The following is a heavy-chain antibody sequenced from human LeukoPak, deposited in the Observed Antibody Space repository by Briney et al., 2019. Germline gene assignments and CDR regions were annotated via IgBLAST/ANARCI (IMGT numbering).Heavy chain of an antibody. CDR2: IIPILGIA. J-gene: IGHJ4*02. D-gene: IGHD3-3*01. CDR3: ASSPRVFPEFWSGFDY. V-gene: IGHV1-69*04. CDR1: GGTFSSYA. Sequence: SVKVSCKASGGTFSSYAISWVRQAPGQGLEWMGRIIPILGIANYAQRFQGRVTITADKSTSTAYMELSSLRSEDTAVYYCASSPRVFPEFWSGFDYWGQGTLVTVSS.